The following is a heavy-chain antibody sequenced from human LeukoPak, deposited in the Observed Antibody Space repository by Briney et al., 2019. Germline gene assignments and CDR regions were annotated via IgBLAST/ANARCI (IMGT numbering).Heavy chain of an antibody. CDR2: IVGSSSNI. D-gene: IGHD1-1*01. Sequence: GGSLRLSCTASGFSFSTYSMNWVRQAPGKGLEWVSYIVGSSSNIYYADSVKGRFTISRDNARNSLYLQMDSLRAEDTAVYYCATDSPETAAFDYWGQGTLVTVSS. CDR3: ATDSPETAAFDY. J-gene: IGHJ4*02. CDR1: GFSFSTYS. V-gene: IGHV3-48*04.